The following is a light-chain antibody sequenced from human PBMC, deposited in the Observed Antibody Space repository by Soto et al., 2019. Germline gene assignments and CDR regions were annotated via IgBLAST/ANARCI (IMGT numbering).Light chain of an antibody. Sequence: DIQMTQSPSSVSASVGDRVTITCRASQDIDSRLAWYQQKPGNAPNLLLYGASNLQSGVPSRVSGSGSGTDFTRTISSLQPEDFATYYCQQANSFPLTFGGGTKVEIK. J-gene: IGKJ4*01. CDR1: QDIDSR. CDR3: QQANSFPLT. V-gene: IGKV1-12*01. CDR2: GAS.